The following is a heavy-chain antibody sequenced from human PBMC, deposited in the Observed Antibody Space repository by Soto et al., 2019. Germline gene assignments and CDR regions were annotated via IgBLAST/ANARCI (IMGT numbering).Heavy chain of an antibody. V-gene: IGHV4-30-2*01. D-gene: IGHD2-21*02. CDR1: GGSISSGGYS. CDR2: IYHSGSP. J-gene: IGHJ5*02. CDR3: ARGDPVVVTDPWFDP. Sequence: QLQLQESGSGLVKPSQTLSLTCAVSGGSISSGGYSWSWIRQPPGKGLEWIGYIYHSGSPYYNPSLKSRVTISVDRSKNQFSLKLSSVTAADTAVYYCARGDPVVVTDPWFDPWGQGTLVTVSS.